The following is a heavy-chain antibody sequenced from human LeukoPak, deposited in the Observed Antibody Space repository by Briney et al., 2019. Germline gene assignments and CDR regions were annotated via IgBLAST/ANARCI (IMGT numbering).Heavy chain of an antibody. Sequence: ASVKVSCKASGYTFTSYGISWVRQAPGQGLEWMGWISAYNGNANYAQKLQGRVTMTTDTSTSTAYMELRSLRSDDTAVYYCARDSPKYCSSTSCYYYYYGMDVWGQGTTVTVSS. CDR1: GYTFTSYG. V-gene: IGHV1-18*01. J-gene: IGHJ6*02. CDR2: ISAYNGNA. D-gene: IGHD2-2*01. CDR3: ARDSPKYCSSTSCYYYYYGMDV.